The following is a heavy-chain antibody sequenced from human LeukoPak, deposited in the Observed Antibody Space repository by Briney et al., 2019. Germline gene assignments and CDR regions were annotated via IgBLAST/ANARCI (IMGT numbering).Heavy chain of an antibody. D-gene: IGHD3-16*01. CDR3: ARSQGRLGVVGGY. CDR2: INHSGST. Sequence: PSETLSLTCAVYGGSFSGYYWSWIRQPPGKGLEWIGEINHSGSTNYNPSLKSRVTISVDTSKNQFSPKLSSVTDADTAVYYCARSQGRLGVVGGYWGQGTLVTVSS. V-gene: IGHV4-34*01. J-gene: IGHJ4*02. CDR1: GGSFSGYY.